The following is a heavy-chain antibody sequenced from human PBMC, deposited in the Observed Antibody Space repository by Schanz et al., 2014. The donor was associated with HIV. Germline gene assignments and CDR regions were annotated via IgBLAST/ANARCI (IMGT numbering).Heavy chain of an antibody. V-gene: IGHV3-23*04. Sequence: EVQLVESGGGLVKPGGSLRVSCAASGFTFSHTWMSWVRQAPGKGLEWVSTISGSGGHTYYADSVKGRFTISRDNSKNTLFLQMNSLRAEDTAVYYCANSGYCISGICYTRGDGMDVWGQGTTVTVSS. CDR3: ANSGYCISGICYTRGDGMDV. CDR2: ISGSGGHT. D-gene: IGHD2-8*01. CDR1: GFTFSHTW. J-gene: IGHJ6*02.